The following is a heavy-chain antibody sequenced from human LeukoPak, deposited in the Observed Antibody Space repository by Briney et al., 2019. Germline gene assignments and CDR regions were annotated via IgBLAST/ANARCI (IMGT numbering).Heavy chain of an antibody. CDR1: GFTFRNYV. J-gene: IGHJ4*02. CDR3: AREGYYGSGSPPSLYFDY. V-gene: IGHV3-30-3*01. Sequence: GGSLRLSCAASGFTFRNYVIHWVRQAPGKGLEWVAVTSSDLNVKLYADSVKGRFTISRDDSGSTLYLQMNSLRPEDTAIYYCAREGYYGSGSPPSLYFDYWGQGTLVTVSS. CDR2: TSSDLNVK. D-gene: IGHD3-10*01.